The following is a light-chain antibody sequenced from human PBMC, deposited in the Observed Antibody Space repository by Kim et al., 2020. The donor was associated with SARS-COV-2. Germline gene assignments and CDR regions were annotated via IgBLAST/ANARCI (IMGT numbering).Light chain of an antibody. Sequence: GQRVTISCSGSSSNIGSKYVYWYQQLPGTAPKLHIYRNNQRPSGVPDRFSGSKSGTSASLAISGLRSEDEADYYCAAWDDSLSGPVFGGGTKLTVL. J-gene: IGLJ3*02. V-gene: IGLV1-47*01. CDR2: RNN. CDR1: SSNIGSKY. CDR3: AAWDDSLSGPV.